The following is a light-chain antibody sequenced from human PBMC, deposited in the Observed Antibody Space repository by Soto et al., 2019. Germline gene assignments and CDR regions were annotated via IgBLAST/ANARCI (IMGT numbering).Light chain of an antibody. CDR3: QRYDNWPLI. J-gene: IGKJ4*01. CDR2: HTS. Sequence: EIVMTQSPANLSVSPGESVSLSCRASQTISDNLAWYQQKPGLPPRLLIYHTSTRASGVPARFSGSGSGTDFSLTIRSLQAEDFEVYYCQRYDNWPLIFGGGTKVDLK. CDR1: QTISDN. V-gene: IGKV3-15*01.